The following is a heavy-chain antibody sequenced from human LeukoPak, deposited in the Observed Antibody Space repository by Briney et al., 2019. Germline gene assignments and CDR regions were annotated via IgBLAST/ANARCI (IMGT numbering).Heavy chain of an antibody. J-gene: IGHJ4*02. V-gene: IGHV3-15*01. Sequence: PGGSLRLSCAASGFTFSNAWMSWVRQAPGKGLEWVGLIKSKTDGGTTDYAAPVKGRFTFSRDDSKNTLYLQMNSLKTEDTAVYYCTILGYCTNGVYPTHYFWGQGTLVTVSS. CDR1: GFTFSNAW. CDR2: IKSKTDGGTT. D-gene: IGHD2-8*01. CDR3: TILGYCTNGVYPTHYF.